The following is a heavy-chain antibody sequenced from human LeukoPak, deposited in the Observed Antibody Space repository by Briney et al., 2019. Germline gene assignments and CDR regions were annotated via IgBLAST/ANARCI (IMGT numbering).Heavy chain of an antibody. V-gene: IGHV4-34*01. CDR3: ARGRGDYVWGSYRYNPHYFDY. J-gene: IGHJ4*02. Sequence: SETLSLTCAVYGGSFNGYYWSWIRQPPGKGLEWIGEINHSGSTNYNPSLKSRVTISVDTSKNQFSLKLSSVTAADTAVYYCARGRGDYVWGSYRYNPHYFDYWGQGTLVTVSS. D-gene: IGHD3-16*02. CDR1: GGSFNGYY. CDR2: INHSGST.